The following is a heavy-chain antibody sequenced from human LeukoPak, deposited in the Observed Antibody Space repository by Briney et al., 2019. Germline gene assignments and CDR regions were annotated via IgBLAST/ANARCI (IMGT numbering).Heavy chain of an antibody. D-gene: IGHD3-10*02. J-gene: IGHJ6*04. CDR1: GFTFSSYE. V-gene: IGHV3-48*03. Sequence: GGSLRLSCAASGFTFSSYEMNWVRQAPGKGLEWVSYISSSGSTIYYADSVKGRFTISRYNAKNSLYLQMNSLKAEDTAVYYCAELGITMIGGVWGKGTTVTISS. CDR3: AELGITMIGGV. CDR2: ISSSGSTI.